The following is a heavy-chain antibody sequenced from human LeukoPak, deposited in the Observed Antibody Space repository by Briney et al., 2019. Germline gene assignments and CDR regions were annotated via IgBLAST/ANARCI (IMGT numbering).Heavy chain of an antibody. CDR2: IRYDGSNK. CDR3: AKAFAYGDQFFDP. Sequence: GGSLRLSCAASGFTFSSCGMSWVRQAPGKGLEWVAFIRYDGSNKYFADSLKGRFTISRDNSKNTLYLQMNSLRPEDTAVYYCAKAFAYGDQFFDPWGQGTLVTVSS. V-gene: IGHV3-30*02. J-gene: IGHJ5*02. D-gene: IGHD4-17*01. CDR1: GFTFSSCG.